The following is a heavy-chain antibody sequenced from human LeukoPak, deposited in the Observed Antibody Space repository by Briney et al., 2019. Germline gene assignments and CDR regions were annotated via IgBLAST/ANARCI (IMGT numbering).Heavy chain of an antibody. CDR3: ARVRYDFWSGYYWTNYYYYYMDV. CDR2: MNPNSGNT. J-gene: IGHJ6*03. Sequence: ASVKVSCTASGYTFTSYDISWVRQATGQGLEWMGWMNPNSGNTGYAQKFQGRVTITRNTSISTAYMELSSLRTEDTAVYYCARVRYDFWSGYYWTNYYYYYMDVWGKGTTVTVSS. CDR1: GYTFTSYD. D-gene: IGHD3-3*01. V-gene: IGHV1-8*03.